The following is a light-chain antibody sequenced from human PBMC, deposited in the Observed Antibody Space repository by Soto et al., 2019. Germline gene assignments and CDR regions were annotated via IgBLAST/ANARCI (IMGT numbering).Light chain of an antibody. V-gene: IGLV1-40*01. J-gene: IGLJ2*01. CDR1: SSNIGAGYD. CDR3: QSYDSSRDVV. Sequence: QSVLTQPPSVSGAPGQRVTISCTGSSSNIGAGYDVHWYQQLPGTAPKLLIYGNSNRPSGVPDRFSGSKSGTSASLAITGRQAEDEADYYCQSYDSSRDVVFGGGTKVTVL. CDR2: GNS.